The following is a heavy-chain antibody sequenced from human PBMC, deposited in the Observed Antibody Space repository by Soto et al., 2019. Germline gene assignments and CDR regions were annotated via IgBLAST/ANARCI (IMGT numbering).Heavy chain of an antibody. J-gene: IGHJ5*02. Sequence: QVQLVQSGAEVKKPGSSVKVSCKASGGTFSSYAISWVRQAPGQGLEWMGGIIPIFGTANYAQKFEGRVTITADESTSTAYMELSSLRSEDTAVYYCARVTSEGITGTRWFDPWGQGTLVTVSS. CDR1: GGTFSSYA. D-gene: IGHD1-7*01. V-gene: IGHV1-69*01. CDR2: IIPIFGTA. CDR3: ARVTSEGITGTRWFDP.